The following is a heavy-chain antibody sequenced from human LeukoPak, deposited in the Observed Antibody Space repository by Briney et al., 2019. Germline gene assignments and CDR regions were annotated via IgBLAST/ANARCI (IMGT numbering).Heavy chain of an antibody. J-gene: IGHJ4*02. CDR2: ISTTGTTT. CDR3: ARTRNGYNSY. V-gene: IGHV3-48*03. D-gene: IGHD5-24*01. Sequence: GGSLRLSCAASGFIFGRYEFNWVRQAPGKGLEWVSYISTTGTTTSYTESVRGRFTISRDTATNSLYLQMNSLRAEDTAVYYCARTRNGYNSYWGQGTLVTVSS. CDR1: GFIFGRYE.